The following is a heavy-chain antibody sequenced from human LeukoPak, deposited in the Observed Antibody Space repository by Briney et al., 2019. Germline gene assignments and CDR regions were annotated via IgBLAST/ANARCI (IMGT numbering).Heavy chain of an antibody. Sequence: GGSLRLSCAASGFTFSSYAMHWVRQAPGKGLEWVAVISYDGSNKYYADSVKGRFTISRDNSKNTLYLQMNSLRAEDTAVYYCARVPGSTYYYYYGMDVWGQGTTVAVSS. D-gene: IGHD3-10*01. V-gene: IGHV3-30-3*01. CDR2: ISYDGSNK. CDR1: GFTFSSYA. J-gene: IGHJ6*02. CDR3: ARVPGSTYYYYYGMDV.